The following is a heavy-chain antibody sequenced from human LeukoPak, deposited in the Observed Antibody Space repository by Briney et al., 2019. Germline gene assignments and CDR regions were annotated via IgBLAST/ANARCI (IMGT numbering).Heavy chain of an antibody. Sequence: SETLSLTCSVSGCSIRSYYWSGIRQPPGKGLEWIGYIYYSGSTNYNPSLKSRVTISVDTSKNQFSLKLSSVTAADTAVYYCARVRTPYGYYGMDVWGQGTTVTVSS. CDR1: GCSIRSYY. D-gene: IGHD3-10*01. CDR2: IYYSGST. V-gene: IGHV4-59*01. J-gene: IGHJ6*02. CDR3: ARVRTPYGYYGMDV.